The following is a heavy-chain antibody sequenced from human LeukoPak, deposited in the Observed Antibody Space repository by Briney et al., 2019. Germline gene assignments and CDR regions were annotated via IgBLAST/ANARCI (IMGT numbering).Heavy chain of an antibody. V-gene: IGHV4-39*07. CDR1: GGSISSSSYY. CDR3: ARLLMVYAINYFDY. CDR2: INHSGST. J-gene: IGHJ4*02. D-gene: IGHD2-8*01. Sequence: SETLSLTCTVSGGSISSSSYYWSWIRQPPGKGLEWIGEINHSGSTNYNPSLKSRVTISVDTSKNQFSLKLSSVTAADTAVYYCARLLMVYAINYFDYWGQGTLVTVSS.